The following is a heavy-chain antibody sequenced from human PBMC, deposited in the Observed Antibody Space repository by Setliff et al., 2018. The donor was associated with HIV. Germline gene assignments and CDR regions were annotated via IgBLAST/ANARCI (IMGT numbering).Heavy chain of an antibody. V-gene: IGHV3-66*01. J-gene: IGHJ3*02. Sequence: AGGSLRLSCAASGFTVSSKYMNWVRQAPGKGLEWVSVIYSGGSTYYAGSVKGRFTISRDNSKNTLYPQMNRLRAEDTAVYYCARDSSDYYSGAFDIWGQGTMVTVSS. CDR3: ARDSSDYYSGAFDI. D-gene: IGHD4-17*01. CDR1: GFTVSSKY. CDR2: IYSGGST.